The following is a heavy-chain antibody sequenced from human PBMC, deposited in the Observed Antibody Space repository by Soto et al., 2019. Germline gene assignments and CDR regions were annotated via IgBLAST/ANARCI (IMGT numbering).Heavy chain of an antibody. J-gene: IGHJ3*02. CDR3: ARIHGAMTTFSDAFDI. CDR1: GYTFTSYY. CDR2: ISAYNGNT. Sequence: ASVKVSCKASGYTFTSYYMHWVRQAPGQGLEWMGWISAYNGNTNYAQKLQGRVTMTTDTSTSTAYMELRSLRSDDTAVYYCARIHGAMTTFSDAFDIWGQGTMVTVSS. D-gene: IGHD3-16*01. V-gene: IGHV1-18*04.